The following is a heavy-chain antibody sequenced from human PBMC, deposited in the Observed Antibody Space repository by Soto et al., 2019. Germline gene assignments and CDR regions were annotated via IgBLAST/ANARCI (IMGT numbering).Heavy chain of an antibody. Sequence: QVQLVESGGGVVQPGRSLRLSCAASGFTFSSYGMHWVRQAPGKGLEWVAVISYDGSNKYYADSVKGRFTISRDNSKNTLYLQMNSLRAEDTAVYYCAKAATMIAAPDYWGQGTLVTVSS. D-gene: IGHD3-22*01. V-gene: IGHV3-30*18. J-gene: IGHJ4*02. CDR1: GFTFSSYG. CDR3: AKAATMIAAPDY. CDR2: ISYDGSNK.